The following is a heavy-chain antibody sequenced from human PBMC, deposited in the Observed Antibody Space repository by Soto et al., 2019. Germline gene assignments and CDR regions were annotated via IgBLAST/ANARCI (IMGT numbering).Heavy chain of an antibody. V-gene: IGHV3-13*05. CDR2: ISAAGDP. CDR3: ARTDRDFYGLDV. CDR1: GFTFRNYD. J-gene: IGHJ6*02. Sequence: EVQLVESGGGLVQPGGSLRLSCEASGFTFRNYDMHWVRQGTGKGLEWVSGISAAGDPDYADSVEGGFTISRESAQNSFFLQMTSLRVGDTAVYYCARTDRDFYGLDVWGQGTTVIVSS.